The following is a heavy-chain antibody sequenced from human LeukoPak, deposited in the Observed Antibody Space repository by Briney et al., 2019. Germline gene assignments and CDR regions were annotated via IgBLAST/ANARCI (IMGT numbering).Heavy chain of an antibody. Sequence: GGSLRLSCAASGFTFSSYGMHWVRQAPGKGLEWVAVIWYDGRNKYYADSVKGRFTISGDNSKNTLYLQMNSLRAEDTAVYYCARDFSAFDVWGQGTMVTVSS. J-gene: IGHJ3*01. CDR2: IWYDGRNK. D-gene: IGHD3-3*01. CDR1: GFTFSSYG. V-gene: IGHV3-33*01. CDR3: ARDFSAFDV.